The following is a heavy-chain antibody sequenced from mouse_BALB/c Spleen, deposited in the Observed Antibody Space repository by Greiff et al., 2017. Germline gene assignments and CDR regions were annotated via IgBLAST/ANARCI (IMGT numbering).Heavy chain of an antibody. CDR2: IYPGGGYT. J-gene: IGHJ4*01. CDR1: GYTFTNYW. V-gene: IGHV1-63*02. Sequence: VQRVESGAELVRPGTSVKISCKASGYTFTNYWLGWVKQRPGHGLEWIGDIYPGGGYTNYNEKFKGKATLTADTSSSTAYMQLSSLTSEDSAVYFCARRGGAMDYWGQGTSVTVSS. CDR3: ARRGGAMDY.